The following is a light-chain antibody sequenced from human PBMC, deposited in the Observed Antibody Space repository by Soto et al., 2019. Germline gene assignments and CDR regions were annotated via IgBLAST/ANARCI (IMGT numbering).Light chain of an antibody. CDR1: QSINRR. V-gene: IGKV1-5*01. CDR3: QQYNSYPWT. J-gene: IGKJ1*01. CDR2: DAS. Sequence: DIQMTQSPSTLSASVGDRVTITCRASQSINRRLAWYQQKPGKAPNLLIYDASTLESGVPARFSGGDSGTEFTLTISSLQPDDFTTFYCQQYNSYPWTFGQGTKV.